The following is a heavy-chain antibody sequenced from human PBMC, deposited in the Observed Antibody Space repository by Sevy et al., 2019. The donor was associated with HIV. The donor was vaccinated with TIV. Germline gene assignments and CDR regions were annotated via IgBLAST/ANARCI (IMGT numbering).Heavy chain of an antibody. Sequence: GGSLRLSCAASGFTFSSYAMSWVRQAPGKGLEWVSAISGSGGSTYYADSVKGRFTISRDNSKNTLYLQMNSLRAEDTAVYYCAKGTGVTMVRGVIIKGGYFDYWGQGTLVTVSS. CDR3: AKGTGVTMVRGVIIKGGYFDY. CDR1: GFTFSSYA. J-gene: IGHJ4*02. V-gene: IGHV3-23*01. CDR2: ISGSGGST. D-gene: IGHD3-10*01.